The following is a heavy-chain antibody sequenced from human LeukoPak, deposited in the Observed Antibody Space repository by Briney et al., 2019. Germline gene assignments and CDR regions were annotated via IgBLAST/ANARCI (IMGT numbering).Heavy chain of an antibody. D-gene: IGHD3-10*01. Sequence: SDTLTLPCTLSVRSISSYYWSWLRQPAGKGLEWIGRIYTSGSTNYNPSLNSRDTMSVDTFKNQFSLKLSSVTAAETAEYYCAGELALDGSGTSGGWFDPWGQGTLVTVSS. CDR1: VRSISSYY. J-gene: IGHJ5*02. CDR2: IYTSGST. V-gene: IGHV4-4*07. CDR3: AGELALDGSGTSGGWFDP.